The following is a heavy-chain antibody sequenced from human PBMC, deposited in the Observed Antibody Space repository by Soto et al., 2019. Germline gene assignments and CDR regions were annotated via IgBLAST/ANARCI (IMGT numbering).Heavy chain of an antibody. D-gene: IGHD3-10*01. J-gene: IGHJ6*03. Sequence: EVQLVESGGDLVQPGGSLRLSCAASGFTFSSYDMHWVRQAAGKGLEWVSAIGTAGDPYYTDSAKGRFTISRENAQNSLFLQMNSLRAGDTAVYYCARGSFGAGSFRAYMDFWGRGTTVTVSS. CDR2: IGTAGDP. CDR3: ARGSFGAGSFRAYMDF. CDR1: GFTFSSYD. V-gene: IGHV3-13*05.